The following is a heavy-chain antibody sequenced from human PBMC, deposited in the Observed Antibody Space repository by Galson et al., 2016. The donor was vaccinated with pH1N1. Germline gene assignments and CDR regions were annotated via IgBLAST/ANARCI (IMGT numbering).Heavy chain of an antibody. D-gene: IGHD4-17*01. CDR3: ARAATVTPDYYYGMDV. CDR2: IIPILGTG. CDR1: GGTSNNYA. V-gene: IGHV1-69*10. J-gene: IGHJ6*02. Sequence: SVKVSCKASGGTSNNYAISWVRQAPGQGLEWMGGIIPILGTGNYAQKFQGRVTITADKSTSTAYMELNSLRSVDTALYYCARAATVTPDYYYGMDVWGQGTTVTVSS.